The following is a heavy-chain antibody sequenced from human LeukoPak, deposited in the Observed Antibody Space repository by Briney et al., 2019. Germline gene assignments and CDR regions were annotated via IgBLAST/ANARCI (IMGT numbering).Heavy chain of an antibody. V-gene: IGHV4-4*07. D-gene: IGHD5-12*01. CDR3: ARDSGYEPYYFDY. CDR1: GGSISSYY. CDR2: IYTSGST. J-gene: IGHJ4*02. Sequence: SETLSLTCTVSGGSISSYYWNWIRQPAGKGLEWIGRIYTSGSTNYNPSLKSRVTMSVDTSKNQFSLKLTSVTAADTAVYYCARDSGYEPYYFDYWGQGTLVTVSS.